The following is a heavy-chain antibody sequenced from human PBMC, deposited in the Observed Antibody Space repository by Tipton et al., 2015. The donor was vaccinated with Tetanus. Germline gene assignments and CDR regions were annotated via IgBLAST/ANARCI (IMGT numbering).Heavy chain of an antibody. V-gene: IGHV4-59*07. CDR3: ARVFGYNWNDALYYYGMDV. J-gene: IGHJ6*02. Sequence: TLSLTCTVSGGSISSYYWSWIRQPPGKGLEWIGYIYYTGSTNYNPSLKSRVTISVDTSKNQVSVKLSSVTAADTAVYYCARVFGYNWNDALYYYGMDVWGQGTTVAVSS. CDR2: IYYTGST. CDR1: GGSISSYY. D-gene: IGHD1-1*01.